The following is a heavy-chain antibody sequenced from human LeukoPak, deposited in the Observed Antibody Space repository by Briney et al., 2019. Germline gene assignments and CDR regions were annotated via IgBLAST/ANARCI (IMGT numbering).Heavy chain of an antibody. CDR2: IYHSGST. D-gene: IGHD5-24*01. CDR3: ARGDQNFDY. V-gene: IGHV4-30-2*01. Sequence: PSETLSLTCAVSGVSISSGGYSWSWIRQPPGKGLEWIGYIYHSGSTYYNPSLKSRVTISVDRSKNQFSLQLSSVTAEDTAVYYCARGDQNFDYWGQGTLVTVSS. J-gene: IGHJ4*02. CDR1: GVSISSGGYS.